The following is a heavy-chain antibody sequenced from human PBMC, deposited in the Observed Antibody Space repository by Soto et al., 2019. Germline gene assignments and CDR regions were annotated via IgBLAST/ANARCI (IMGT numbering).Heavy chain of an antibody. CDR2: IKSKTDGGTT. J-gene: IGHJ6*01. CDR1: GFTLSNAW. Sequence: GGSLRLSCAASGFTLSNAWMTWVRQAPGKGLEWVGRIKSKTDGGTTDYAAPVKGRFTISRDDSKNTLYLQMNSLKTEDTAVYYCTTAMVRGVIVPDYYPYGNDVWTQRTTDIVSS. CDR3: TTAMVRGVIVPDYYPYGNDV. V-gene: IGHV3-15*07. D-gene: IGHD3-10*01.